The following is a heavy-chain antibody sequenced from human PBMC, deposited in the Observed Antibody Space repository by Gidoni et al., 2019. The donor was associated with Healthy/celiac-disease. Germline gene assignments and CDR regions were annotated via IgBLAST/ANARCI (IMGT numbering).Heavy chain of an antibody. CDR2: ISGSGGST. Sequence: EVHLLESGGGLVQPGGSLRLSCAASGFTFSSYAMSWVRQAPGKGLEWVSAISGSGGSTYYADSVKGWFTISRDTSKNTLYLQMNSLRAEDTALYYCAKEGAAGGGFDPWGQGTLVTVSS. CDR1: GFTFSSYA. V-gene: IGHV3-23*01. D-gene: IGHD6-13*01. J-gene: IGHJ5*02. CDR3: AKEGAAGGGFDP.